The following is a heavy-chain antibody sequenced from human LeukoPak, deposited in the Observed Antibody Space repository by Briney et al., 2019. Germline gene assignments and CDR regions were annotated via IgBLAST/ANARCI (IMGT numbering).Heavy chain of an antibody. V-gene: IGHV3-11*05. CDR3: AKDFCGTTRCSRGYFDS. CDR1: GFSFSDYY. CDR2: IGSSSRYT. D-gene: IGHD2-2*01. J-gene: IGHJ4*02. Sequence: KPGGSLRLSCAASGFSFSDYYMTWIRQAPGKGLEWVSYIGSSSRYTNYADSVKGRFTISRDNSKNTLYLQMNSLRAEDTAVYYCAKDFCGTTRCSRGYFDSWGQGTLVTVST.